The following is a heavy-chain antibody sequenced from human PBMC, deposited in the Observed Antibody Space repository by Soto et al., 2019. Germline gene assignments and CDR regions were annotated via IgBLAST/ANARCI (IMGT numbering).Heavy chain of an antibody. CDR2: INHLGSI. Sequence: SETLSLTCVVSGGSLSDYFWSWIRQPPGMALEWIGEINHLGSINYNPSLKSRVTMSVDTSKNQFSLTLNSVTAADTATYYCVRGGISHWAYFYYMDVWDRGTTVTVSS. J-gene: IGHJ6*03. CDR1: GGSLSDYF. CDR3: VRGGISHWAYFYYMDV. V-gene: IGHV4-34*01. D-gene: IGHD2-21*01.